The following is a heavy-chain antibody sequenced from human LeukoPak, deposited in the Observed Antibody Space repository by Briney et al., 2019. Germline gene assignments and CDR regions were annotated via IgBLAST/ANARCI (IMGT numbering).Heavy chain of an antibody. CDR3: AREMPPYGSGTKAADY. J-gene: IGHJ4*02. CDR1: GGSISSGDYY. CDR2: IYYSGST. V-gene: IGHV4-30-4*08. Sequence: PSETLSLTCTVSGGSISSGDYYWSWIRQPPGKGLEWIGYIYYSGSTYYNPSLKSRVTISVDTSKNQFSLKLSSVTAADTAVYYCAREMPPYGSGTKAADYWGQGTLVTVSS. D-gene: IGHD3-10*01.